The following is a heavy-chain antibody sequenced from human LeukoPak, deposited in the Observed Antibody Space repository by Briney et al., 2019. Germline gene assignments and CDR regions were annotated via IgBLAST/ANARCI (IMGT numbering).Heavy chain of an antibody. CDR2: ITSSGYT. J-gene: IGHJ6*02. CDR3: ARDFGYSTAGDHYYGMDV. D-gene: IGHD5-12*01. CDR1: GGSINYY. V-gene: IGHV4-59*01. Sequence: PSETLSLTCTVSGGSINYYWSWIRQSPGKGLEWIGYITSSGYTNYNPSLRSRVTISLDTSKMQFSLRLSSVAAADTAVYFCARDFGYSTAGDHYYGMDVWGQGTTVSVSS.